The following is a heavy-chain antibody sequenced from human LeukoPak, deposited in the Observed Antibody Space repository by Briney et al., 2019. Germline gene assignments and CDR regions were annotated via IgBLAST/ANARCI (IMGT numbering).Heavy chain of an antibody. J-gene: IGHJ4*02. CDR2: INPNSGGT. V-gene: IGHV1-2*06. CDR3: ARDRYGSGTFYFDY. CDR1: GGTFSSYA. Sequence: ASVKVSCKASGGTFSSYAISWVRQAPGQGLEWMGRINPNSGGTNYAQKFQGRVTMTRDTSISTAYMELSRLRSDDTAVYYCARDRYGSGTFYFDYWGQGTLVTVSS. D-gene: IGHD3-10*01.